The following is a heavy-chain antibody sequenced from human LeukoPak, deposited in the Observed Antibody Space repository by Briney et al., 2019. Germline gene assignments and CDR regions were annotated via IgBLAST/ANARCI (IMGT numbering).Heavy chain of an antibody. CDR2: IHYSGTT. CDR1: GGSINAYY. D-gene: IGHD6-19*01. CDR3: VGGGQLLAFDY. V-gene: IGHV4-59*03. Sequence: SETLSLTCTVSGGSINAYYWSWIRQPPGKGLEWIGYIHYSGTTEYNPSLKSRVTISIDTSKNQFSLKLTSVTAADTAVYYCVGGGQLLAFDYWGQGTLVTDSS. J-gene: IGHJ4*02.